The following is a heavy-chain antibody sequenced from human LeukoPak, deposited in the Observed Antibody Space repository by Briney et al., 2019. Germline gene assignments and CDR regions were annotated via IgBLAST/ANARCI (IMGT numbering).Heavy chain of an antibody. CDR3: ARRRYYDGSGYLE. J-gene: IGHJ1*01. CDR1: GGSISSSPYW. V-gene: IGHV4-39*01. CDR2: IYYSGRT. D-gene: IGHD3-22*01. Sequence: PSETLSLTCSVSGGSISSSPYWWGWIRQPPGRGLEWIGTIYYSGRTYYSPSLKSRVTMSVDPSNNQFSLNLRSVTAADTAVYYCARRRYYDGSGYLEWGQGTLLSVSS.